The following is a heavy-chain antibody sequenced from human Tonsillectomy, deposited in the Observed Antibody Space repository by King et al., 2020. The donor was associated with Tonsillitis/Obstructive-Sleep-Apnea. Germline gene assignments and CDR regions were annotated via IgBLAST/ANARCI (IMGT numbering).Heavy chain of an antibody. D-gene: IGHD2-21*01. CDR1: GYTFTSYG. V-gene: IGHV1-18*01. CDR2: ISAYNGNT. J-gene: IGHJ4*02. Sequence: QLVQSGAEVKKPGASVKVSCKASGYTFTSYGISWVRQAPGQGLEWRGWISAYNGNTNYAQTLQGRVTMTTDTSTSTAYMELRSLRSDDTAVYFCARGFVVPMGTLRHFDYWGQGTLVTVSS. CDR3: ARGFVVPMGTLRHFDY.